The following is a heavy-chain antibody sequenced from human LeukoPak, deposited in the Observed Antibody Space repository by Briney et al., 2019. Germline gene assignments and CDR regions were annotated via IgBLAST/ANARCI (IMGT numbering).Heavy chain of an antibody. D-gene: IGHD2-2*02. CDR1: GFTFSSYG. CDR2: ISYDGSNK. V-gene: IGHV3-30*03. CDR3: ARGVPDAIGYFQH. J-gene: IGHJ1*01. Sequence: GGSLRLSCAASGFTFSSYGMHWVRQAPGKGLEWVAVISYDGSNKYYADSVKGRFTISRDNAKNSLYLQMNSLRAEDTAVYYCARGVPDAIGYFQHWGQGTLVTVSS.